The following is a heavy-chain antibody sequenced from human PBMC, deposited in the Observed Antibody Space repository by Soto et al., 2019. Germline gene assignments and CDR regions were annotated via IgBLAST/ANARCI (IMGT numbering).Heavy chain of an antibody. CDR1: GYTFTSYG. Sequence: QVQLVQSGAEVKKPGASVKVSCKASGYTFTSYGISWVRQAPGQGLEWMGWISAYNGNTNYAQKLQGRVTMTTNTSTSTAYMELRSLRSDDTAVYYCARDSYDILTGQGPTRWFDPWGQGTLVTVSS. CDR3: ARDSYDILTGQGPTRWFDP. J-gene: IGHJ5*02. V-gene: IGHV1-18*01. D-gene: IGHD3-9*01. CDR2: ISAYNGNT.